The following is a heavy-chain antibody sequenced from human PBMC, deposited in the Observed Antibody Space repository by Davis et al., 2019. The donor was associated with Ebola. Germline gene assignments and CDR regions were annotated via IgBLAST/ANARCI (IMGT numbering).Heavy chain of an antibody. Sequence: AASVKVSCKASGYTFTNYGISWVRQAPGQGLEWMGWISVDNGNTNYAQKLQGRVTMTTDTSTNTAFMELRSLRSDDTAMYYCARDKMVLTDNWLDPWGQGTLVTVSS. V-gene: IGHV1-18*01. CDR3: ARDKMVLTDNWLDP. CDR2: ISVDNGNT. D-gene: IGHD4/OR15-4a*01. J-gene: IGHJ5*02. CDR1: GYTFTNYG.